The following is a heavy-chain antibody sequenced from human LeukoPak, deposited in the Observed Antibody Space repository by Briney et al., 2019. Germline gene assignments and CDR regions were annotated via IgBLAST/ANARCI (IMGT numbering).Heavy chain of an antibody. Sequence: GGSLRLSCAASGFTFSSHTMNWVRQAPGKGLECVSSISGSGGTTYYADSLKGRFTISRDNSKNTLYLQMNSLRAEDTAVYYCARDRLWEVGATPYFAYWGQGTLVTVSS. CDR2: ISGSGGTT. CDR3: ARDRLWEVGATPYFAY. CDR1: GFTFSSHT. J-gene: IGHJ4*02. V-gene: IGHV3-23*01. D-gene: IGHD1-26*01.